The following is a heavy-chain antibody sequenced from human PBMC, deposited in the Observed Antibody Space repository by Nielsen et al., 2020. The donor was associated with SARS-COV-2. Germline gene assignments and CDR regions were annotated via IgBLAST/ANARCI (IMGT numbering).Heavy chain of an antibody. CDR1: GFTFSHYA. D-gene: IGHD3-22*01. CDR3: ARDSWDSLRYFVH. J-gene: IGHJ4*02. Sequence: GESLKISCVASGFTFSHYAMHWVRQAPVKGLEWVAIISYDGSNKYYADSVKGRFTISRDDSKNTLYLQMNSLRPDDTAVYYCARDSWDSLRYFVHWGQGAQVTVSS. V-gene: IGHV3-30*04. CDR2: ISYDGSNK.